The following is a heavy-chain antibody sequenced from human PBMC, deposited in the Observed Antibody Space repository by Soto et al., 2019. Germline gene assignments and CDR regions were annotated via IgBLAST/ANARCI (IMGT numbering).Heavy chain of an antibody. CDR1: GYTFTGYY. Sequence: QVQLVQSGAEVKKPGASVKVSCKASGYTFTGYYMHWVRQAPGQGLEWMGWINPNSGGTNYAQKFQGRVAMTRDTSISTVYMELSRLRADDTAVYYCARDIRRFVSLPYYDFWSGYYTNYYYYYGMDFWGQGTTVTVSS. CDR3: ARDIRRFVSLPYYDFWSGYYTNYYYYYGMDF. D-gene: IGHD3-3*01. CDR2: INPNSGGT. J-gene: IGHJ6*02. V-gene: IGHV1-2*02.